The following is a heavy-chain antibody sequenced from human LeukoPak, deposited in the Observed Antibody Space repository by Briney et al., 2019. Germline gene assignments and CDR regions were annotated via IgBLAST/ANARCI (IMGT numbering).Heavy chain of an antibody. CDR2: ISYDGGNK. V-gene: IGHV3-30*18. CDR3: AKDAQGPQEYNWFDP. J-gene: IGHJ5*02. Sequence: GGSLRLSCAASGFTFSSYGMHWVRQAPGKGLEWVAVISYDGGNKYYADSVKGRFTISRDNSKNTLYLQMNSLRAEDTAVYYCAKDAQGPQEYNWFDPWGQGTLVTVSS. CDR1: GFTFSSYG.